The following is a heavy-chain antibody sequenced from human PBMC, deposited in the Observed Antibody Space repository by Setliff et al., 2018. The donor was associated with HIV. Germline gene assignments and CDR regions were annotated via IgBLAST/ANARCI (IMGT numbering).Heavy chain of an antibody. V-gene: IGHV4-4*02. D-gene: IGHD4-17*01. CDR1: GGSISSDNW. CDR3: ARGTTVVTVDYDYDYMDV. CDR2: IYHSGST. J-gene: IGHJ6*03. Sequence: SETLSLTCAVSGGSISSDNWWSWVRQPPGKGLEWIGEIYHSGSTNYNPSLKSRVTISVDKSKNRFSLKLSSVTAADTAVYYWARGTTVVTVDYDYDYMDVWGKGTTVTVSS.